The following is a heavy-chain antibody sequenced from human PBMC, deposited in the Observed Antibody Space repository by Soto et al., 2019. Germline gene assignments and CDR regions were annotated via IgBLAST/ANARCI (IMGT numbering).Heavy chain of an antibody. J-gene: IGHJ4*02. D-gene: IGHD3-3*01. V-gene: IGHV3-30*04. CDR2: ISYDGRNK. Sequence: QVQLVESGGGVVRSGRSLRLSCAASGFTFRSYAMHWVRQAPGKGLEWVAVISYDGRNKYYEDSVKGRFTISRDNSKNTLYLQMNSLRAEDTGVYYCAREIERLLGYWGQGTLVTVSS. CDR1: GFTFRSYA. CDR3: AREIERLLGY.